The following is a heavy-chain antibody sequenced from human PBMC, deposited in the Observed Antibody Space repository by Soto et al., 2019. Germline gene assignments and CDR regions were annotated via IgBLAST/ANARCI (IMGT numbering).Heavy chain of an antibody. J-gene: IGHJ6*02. V-gene: IGHV4-34*01. CDR2: INHSGST. Sequence: SETLSLTCAVYGGSFSGYYWSWIRQPPGKGLEWIGEINHSGSTNYNPSLKSRVTISVDTSKNQFSLKLSSVTAADTAVYYCARLRRWIQLWSTYYYYGMDVWGQGTTVTVSS. CDR3: ARLRRWIQLWSTYYYYGMDV. D-gene: IGHD5-18*01. CDR1: GGSFSGYY.